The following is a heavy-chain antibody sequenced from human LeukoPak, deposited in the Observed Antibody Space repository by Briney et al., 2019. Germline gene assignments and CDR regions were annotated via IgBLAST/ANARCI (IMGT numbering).Heavy chain of an antibody. V-gene: IGHV4-59*08. CDR3: ARQQCTLGHCSISGGLDV. D-gene: IGHD2-2*01. CDR2: IYYGGDS. CDR1: GGSASNNY. J-gene: IGHJ6*02. Sequence: SETLSLTCTVSGGSASNNYWSWIRQSPEEGLEFIAFIYYGGDSSYNPSLQSRVTISVDTPKNQHSLKLTSVTAADTAVYYCARQQCTLGHCSISGGLDVWGQGTTVTVSS.